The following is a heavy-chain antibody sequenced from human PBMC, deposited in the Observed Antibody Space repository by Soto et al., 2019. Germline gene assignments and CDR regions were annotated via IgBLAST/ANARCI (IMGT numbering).Heavy chain of an antibody. V-gene: IGHV3-66*01. Sequence: GGSLRLSCAASGFTVSSNYMSWVRQAPGKGLEWVSVIYSGGSTYYADSVKGRFTISRGNSKNTLYLQMNSLRAEDTAVYYCARSADCSSTSCRDYWGQGTLVTVSS. CDR1: GFTVSSNY. D-gene: IGHD2-2*01. CDR3: ARSADCSSTSCRDY. J-gene: IGHJ4*02. CDR2: IYSGGST.